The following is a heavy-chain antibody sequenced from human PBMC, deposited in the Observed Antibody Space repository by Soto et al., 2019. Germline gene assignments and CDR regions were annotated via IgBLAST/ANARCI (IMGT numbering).Heavy chain of an antibody. V-gene: IGHV3-30*18. D-gene: IGHD2-21*01. CDR2: ISYDGSDT. CDR1: GYIFSSYA. Sequence: QVQLVESGGRVVQPGRSLRLSCAASGYIFSSYALHWVRQVPGKGLEWVAVISYDGSDTYYVESVKGRFSISRDNSKNTLDLQMRRLSGEDTAVYYCAKEDGDAGIGSLEHWGQGTLVTVAS. CDR3: AKEDGDAGIGSLEH. J-gene: IGHJ4*02.